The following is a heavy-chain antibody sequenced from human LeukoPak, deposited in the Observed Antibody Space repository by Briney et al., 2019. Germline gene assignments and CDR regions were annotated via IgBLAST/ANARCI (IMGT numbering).Heavy chain of an antibody. CDR3: ARVAEMATINSWYFDL. D-gene: IGHD5-24*01. Sequence: SETLSLTCAVSGDSINIGDYSWSWIRQPPGKGLEWIGSISHSGSTYYNPSLKSRVTISVDRSKNQFSLKLSSVTAADTAVYYCARVAEMATINSWYFDLWGRGTLVTVSS. CDR2: ISHSGST. CDR1: GDSINIGDYS. V-gene: IGHV4-30-2*01. J-gene: IGHJ2*01.